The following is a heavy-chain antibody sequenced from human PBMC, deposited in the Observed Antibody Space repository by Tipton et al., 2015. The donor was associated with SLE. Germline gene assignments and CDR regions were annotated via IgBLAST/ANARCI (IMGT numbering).Heavy chain of an antibody. J-gene: IGHJ2*01. V-gene: IGHV3-43*01. Sequence: SLRLYCAASGFTFDDYTMHWVRQAPGKGLEWVSLISWDGGSTYYADSVKGRFTISRDNSKNSLYLQMNNLRTEDTALYYCAKARVAVAVAYWYFDLWGRGTLVTVSS. CDR1: GFTFDDYT. D-gene: IGHD6-19*01. CDR3: AKARVAVAVAYWYFDL. CDR2: ISWDGGST.